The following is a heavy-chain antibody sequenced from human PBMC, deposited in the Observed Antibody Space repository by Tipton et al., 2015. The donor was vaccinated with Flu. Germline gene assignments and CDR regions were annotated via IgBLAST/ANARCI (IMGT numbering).Heavy chain of an antibody. CDR3: ARGGRAPLRSSWSNAFDI. CDR2: ISSSSSYI. D-gene: IGHD6-13*01. V-gene: IGHV3-21*01. Sequence: SLRLSCAASGFTFSSYSMNWVRQAPGKGLEWVSSISSSSSYIYYADSVKGRFTISRDNAKNSLYLQMNSLRAEDTAVYYCARGGRAPLRSSWSNAFDIWGQGTMVTVSS. CDR1: GFTFSSYS. J-gene: IGHJ3*02.